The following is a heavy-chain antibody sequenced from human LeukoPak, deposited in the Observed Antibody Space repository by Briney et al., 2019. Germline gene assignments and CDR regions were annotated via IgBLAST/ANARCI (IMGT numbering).Heavy chain of an antibody. J-gene: IGHJ4*02. V-gene: IGHV1-24*01. CDR2: FDPEDGET. CDR3: ATSSHPADLLRGDY. CDR1: GYTLTELS. Sequence: ASVKVSCKVSGYTLTELSMHWVRQAPGKGLEWMGGFDPEDGETIYAQKFQGRVTMTEDTSTDTAYMELSSLRSGDTAVYYCATSSHPADLLRGDYWGQGTLVTVSS.